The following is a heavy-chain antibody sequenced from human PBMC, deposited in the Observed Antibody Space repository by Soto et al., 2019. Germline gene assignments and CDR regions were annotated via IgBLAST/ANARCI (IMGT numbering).Heavy chain of an antibody. J-gene: IGHJ4*02. V-gene: IGHV4-39*01. D-gene: IGHD3-22*01. CDR3: ERHLDYYDSSAYFDS. Sequence: SETLSLTCSVSGGPISSSSSYWGWIRQPPGKGLVWIGYIYYSGSTYYKPSLKSRVTISVDTSKSQFSLWLNSVTAADTAVYYCERHLDYYDSSAYFDSWGPGTLVTV. CDR1: GGPISSSSSY. CDR2: IYYSGST.